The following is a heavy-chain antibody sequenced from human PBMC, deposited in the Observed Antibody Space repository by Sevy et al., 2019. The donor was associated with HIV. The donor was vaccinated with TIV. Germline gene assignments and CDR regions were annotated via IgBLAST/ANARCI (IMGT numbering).Heavy chain of an antibody. D-gene: IGHD3-16*01. V-gene: IGHV6-1*01. CDR3: TRDGFERGGRFDY. CDR2: TYYRSKWYN. Sequence: SQTLSLTCAISGDSVSSNSAAWNWIRQSPSRGLEWLGRTYYRSKWYNDYAVSVKSRITIKSDTSKNQFSLQLNSVTPEDTAVYYCTRDGFERGGRFDYWGQGTLVTVSS. J-gene: IGHJ4*02. CDR1: GDSVSSNSAA.